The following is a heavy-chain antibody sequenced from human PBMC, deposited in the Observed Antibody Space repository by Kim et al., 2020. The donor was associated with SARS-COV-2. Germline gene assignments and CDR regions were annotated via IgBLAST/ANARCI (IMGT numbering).Heavy chain of an antibody. D-gene: IGHD3-22*01. J-gene: IGHJ5*02. CDR1: GYTFTSYG. CDR3: AREFPRLYYDSSGANWFDP. V-gene: IGHV1-18*01. Sequence: ASVKVSCKASGYTFTSYGISWVRQAPGQGLEWMGWISAYNGNTNYAQKLQGRVTMTTDTSTSTAYMELRSLRSDDTAVYYCAREFPRLYYDSSGANWFDPWGQGTLVTVSS. CDR2: ISAYNGNT.